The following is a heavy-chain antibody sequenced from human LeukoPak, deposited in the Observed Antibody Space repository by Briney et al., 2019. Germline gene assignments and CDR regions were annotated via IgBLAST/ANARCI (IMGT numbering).Heavy chain of an antibody. J-gene: IGHJ4*02. CDR2: ISYDGSNK. D-gene: IGHD6-13*01. Sequence: GGSLRLSCAASGFTFSTYALHWVRQAPGKGLEWVAVISYDGSNKYYAGSVKGRFTVSRDNSKNTLYLQMNSLRAEDTAVYYCARALLIYGAAAGLRYPLDYWGQGTLVTVSS. V-gene: IGHV3-30-3*01. CDR3: ARALLIYGAAAGLRYPLDY. CDR1: GFTFSTYA.